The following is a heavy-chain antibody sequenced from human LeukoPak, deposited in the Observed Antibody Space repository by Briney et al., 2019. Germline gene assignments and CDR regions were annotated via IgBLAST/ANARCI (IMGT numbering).Heavy chain of an antibody. CDR1: RFTFSNYG. V-gene: IGHV3-30*02. CDR3: AREGPNYFDY. CDR2: IRYDGSNE. Sequence: GGSLRLSCAASRFTFSNYGMHWVRQAPGKGLEWVAFIRYDGSNEYYTDSVKGRFTISRDNSKNTLYLQMNSLRAEDTAVYSCAREGPNYFDYWGQGTLVTVSS. J-gene: IGHJ4*02.